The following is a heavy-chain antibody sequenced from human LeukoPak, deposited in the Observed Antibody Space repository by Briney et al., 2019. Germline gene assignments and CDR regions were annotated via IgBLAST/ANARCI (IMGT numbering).Heavy chain of an antibody. CDR3: AKDPHYDSSGYYLYYFDY. CDR2: ISSSSSYI. CDR1: GFTFSSYS. V-gene: IGHV3-21*04. J-gene: IGHJ4*02. D-gene: IGHD3-22*01. Sequence: PGGSLRLSCAASGFTFSSYSMNWVRQAPGKGLEWVSSISSSSSYIYYADSVKGRFTISRDNAKNSLYLQMNSLRAEDTAVYYCAKDPHYDSSGYYLYYFDYWGQGTLVTVSS.